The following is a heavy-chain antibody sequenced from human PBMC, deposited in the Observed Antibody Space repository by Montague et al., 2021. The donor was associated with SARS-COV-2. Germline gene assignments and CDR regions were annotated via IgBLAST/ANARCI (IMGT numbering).Heavy chain of an antibody. CDR1: GDSITSSF. CDR2: IYYGGST. Sequence: SETLSLTCTVSGDSITSSFWTWVRQPPGKGLEWIGYIYYGGSTNHTPSLKSRVTISVDVSKNQFSLKLSSVTAADTAVYYCAAQTDHYYYSLDVWGQGTTATVS. CDR3: AAQTDHYYYSLDV. V-gene: IGHV4-59*08. J-gene: IGHJ6*02.